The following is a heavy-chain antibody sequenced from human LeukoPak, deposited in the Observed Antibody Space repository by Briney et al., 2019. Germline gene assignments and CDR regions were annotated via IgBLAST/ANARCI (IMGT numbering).Heavy chain of an antibody. D-gene: IGHD1-14*01. Sequence: PGGSLRLSCAASGFTFSSYWMHWVRQALGKGLVWVSRINNDGSSTDYADSVKGRFTISRDNAKNTLYLQMNSLRAEDTAIYYCGRVVTTSEDWGQGILVTVST. CDR2: INNDGSST. V-gene: IGHV3-74*01. J-gene: IGHJ4*02. CDR3: GRVVTTSED. CDR1: GFTFSSYW.